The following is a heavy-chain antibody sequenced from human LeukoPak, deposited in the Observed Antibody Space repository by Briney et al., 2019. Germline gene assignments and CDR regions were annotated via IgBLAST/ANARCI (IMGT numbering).Heavy chain of an antibody. CDR3: ATIDGYSYGSSYYYYGMDV. D-gene: IGHD5-18*01. V-gene: IGHV3-66*01. CDR1: ALTFTSHY. J-gene: IGHJ6*02. Sequence: ARSLTLSCPAYALTFTSHYMSCVRQAPRQGLEWDSVIFSCRSTSYPEYVKGKFTINRDNSKNTLYLQMNSLRAEDTAVYYCATIDGYSYGSSYYYYGMDVWGQGTTVTVSS. CDR2: IFSCRST.